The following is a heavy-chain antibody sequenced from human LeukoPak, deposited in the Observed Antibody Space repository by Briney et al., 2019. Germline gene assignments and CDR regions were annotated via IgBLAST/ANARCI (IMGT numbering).Heavy chain of an antibody. Sequence: ASVKVSCKASGYNYSSYGITWVPQAPGQGLEWMGWISGYNGNTNYAQKLQGRVTMTTDTSTSTAYVELRSLRSDDTALYYCARALPFTAAGTPFDYWGQGTLVTVSS. CDR3: ARALPFTAAGTPFDY. V-gene: IGHV1-18*04. CDR2: ISGYNGNT. CDR1: GYNYSSYG. J-gene: IGHJ4*02. D-gene: IGHD6-13*01.